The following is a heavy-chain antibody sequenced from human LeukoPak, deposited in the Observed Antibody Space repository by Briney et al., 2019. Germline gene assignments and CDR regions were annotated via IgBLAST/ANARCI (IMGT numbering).Heavy chain of an antibody. D-gene: IGHD6-13*01. J-gene: IGHJ4*02. CDR2: IYSSGST. V-gene: IGHV3-53*01. CDR3: ASRIATAGSVDY. CDR1: GFTVSSNY. Sequence: PGGSLRLSCAASGFTVSSNYMSWVRQAPGKGLEWVSVIYSSGSTYYADSVKGRFTISRDNSKNTLHLQMNTLRAEDTAVYYCASRIATAGSVDYWGQGTQVTVSS.